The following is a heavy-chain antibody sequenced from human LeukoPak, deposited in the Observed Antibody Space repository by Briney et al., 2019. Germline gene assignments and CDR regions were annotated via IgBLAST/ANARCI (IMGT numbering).Heavy chain of an antibody. CDR1: GGSISSSSYY. CDR2: IYYSGST. J-gene: IGHJ6*03. Sequence: SETLSLTCTVSGGSISSSSYYWGWIRQPPGKGLEWIGSIYYSGSTYYNPSLKSRVTISVDTSKNQLSLKLSSVTAADTAVYYCARDRPRLRGYSYGYHYYMDVWGKGTTVTVSS. CDR3: ARDRPRLRGYSYGYHYYMDV. V-gene: IGHV4-39*07. D-gene: IGHD5-18*01.